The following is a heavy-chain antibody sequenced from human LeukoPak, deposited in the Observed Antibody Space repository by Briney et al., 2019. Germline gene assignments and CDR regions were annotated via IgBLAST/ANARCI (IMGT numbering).Heavy chain of an antibody. Sequence: ASVKVSYKASGYTFNNYGISWVRQAPGQGLEWMGWISADNGNTNYAQKVQGRVTMTTDTSTSTAYMELRSLRSDDTAVYYCARYFSSYSCRRYFHHNGMDVWGQGTTVTVSS. CDR1: GYTFNNYG. J-gene: IGHJ6*02. CDR2: ISADNGNT. V-gene: IGHV1-18*01. CDR3: ARYFSSYSCRRYFHHNGMDV. D-gene: IGHD2-2*01.